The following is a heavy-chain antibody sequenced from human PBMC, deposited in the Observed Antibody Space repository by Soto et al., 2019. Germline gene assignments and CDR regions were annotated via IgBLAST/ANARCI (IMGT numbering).Heavy chain of an antibody. V-gene: IGHV1-3*03. Sequence: ASVKVSCKASGYTFTSYAMHWVRQAPGHRLEWMGWINDGNGNGKYPQEFQGRDNITRDTSANTAYMELSSLRSEDTAVYYCARDAGDSGRSRASDIWGQGTMVTVSS. CDR1: GYTFTSYA. J-gene: IGHJ3*02. D-gene: IGHD5-12*01. CDR2: INDGNGNG. CDR3: ARDAGDSGRSRASDI.